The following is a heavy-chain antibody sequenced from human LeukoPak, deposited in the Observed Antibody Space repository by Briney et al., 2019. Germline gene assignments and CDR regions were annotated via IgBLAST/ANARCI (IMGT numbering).Heavy chain of an antibody. CDR1: GGSISSYY. Sequence: SETLSLTCTVSGGSISSYYWSWLQQLAGKGLEWIGRIYTSGSTNYNPSLKSRVTMSVDTSKNQFSLKLSSVTAADTAVYYCARDIVGATTEYYFDYWGQGTLVTVSS. V-gene: IGHV4-4*07. CDR2: IYTSGST. D-gene: IGHD1-26*01. J-gene: IGHJ4*02. CDR3: ARDIVGATTEYYFDY.